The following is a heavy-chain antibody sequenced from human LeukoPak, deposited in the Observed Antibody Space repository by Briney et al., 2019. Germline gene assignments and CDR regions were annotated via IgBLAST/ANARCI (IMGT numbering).Heavy chain of an antibody. CDR2: IWYDGSNK. V-gene: IGHV3-33*01. J-gene: IGHJ4*02. CDR3: AREGEVRDYGGNPAGFDY. Sequence: GGSLRLSCAASGFTFSSYGMHWVRQAPGKGLEWVAVIWYDGSNKYYADSVKGRFTISRDNSKNTLYLQMNSLRAEDTAVYYCAREGEVRDYGGNPAGFDYWGQGTLVTVSS. CDR1: GFTFSSYG. D-gene: IGHD4-23*01.